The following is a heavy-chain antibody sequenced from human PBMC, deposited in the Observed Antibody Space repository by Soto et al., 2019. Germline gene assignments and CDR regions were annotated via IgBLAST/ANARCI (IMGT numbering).Heavy chain of an antibody. Sequence: XXSLSLSFAASGFTFSSYAMRWVRQAPGKGLEWVSAISGSGGSTYYADSVKGRFTISRDNSKNTLYLQINSLRAEDTAVYYCAKDDPDAFDIWGQGTMVTVSS. CDR3: AKDDPDAFDI. J-gene: IGHJ3*02. CDR2: ISGSGGST. CDR1: GFTFSSYA. V-gene: IGHV3-23*01.